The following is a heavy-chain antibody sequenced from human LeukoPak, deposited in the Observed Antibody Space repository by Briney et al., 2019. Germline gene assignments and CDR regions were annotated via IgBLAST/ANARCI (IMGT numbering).Heavy chain of an antibody. CDR1: GFTFDDYA. CDR3: AKDIRRVSSGWFDY. J-gene: IGHJ4*02. CDR2: ISWDGGST. Sequence: PGGSLRLSCAASGFTFDDYAMHWVRHAPGKGLEWVSLISWDGGSTYYADSVKGRFTISRDNSKNSLYLQMNSLRAADTALYYCAKDIRRVSSGWFDYWGQGTLVTVSS. V-gene: IGHV3-43D*03. D-gene: IGHD6-19*01.